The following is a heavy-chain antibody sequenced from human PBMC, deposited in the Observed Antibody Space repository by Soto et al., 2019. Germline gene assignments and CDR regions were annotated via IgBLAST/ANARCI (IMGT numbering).Heavy chain of an antibody. Sequence: GGSLRLSCAASGFTFSSYGMHWVRQAPGKGLEWVAVIWYDGSNKYYADSVKGRFTISRDNSKNTLYLQMNSLRAEDTAVYYCARGVVGTTHYYYYGMDVWGQGTTVTVYS. V-gene: IGHV3-33*01. CDR3: ARGVVGTTHYYYYGMDV. CDR1: GFTFSSYG. D-gene: IGHD1-26*01. J-gene: IGHJ6*02. CDR2: IWYDGSNK.